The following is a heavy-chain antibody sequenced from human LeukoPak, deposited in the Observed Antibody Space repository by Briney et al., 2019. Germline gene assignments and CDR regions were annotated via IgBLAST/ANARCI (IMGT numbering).Heavy chain of an antibody. CDR2: ISYDGSNK. CDR1: GFTFSRYG. D-gene: IGHD5-18*01. Sequence: GRSLRLSCAASGFTFSRYGMHWVRQAPGKGLEWVAVISYDGSNKYYADSVKGRFTISRDNSKNTLYLQMNSLRAEDTAVYYCAKDQIQLWLGSVDYWGQGTLVTVSS. V-gene: IGHV3-30*18. CDR3: AKDQIQLWLGSVDY. J-gene: IGHJ4*02.